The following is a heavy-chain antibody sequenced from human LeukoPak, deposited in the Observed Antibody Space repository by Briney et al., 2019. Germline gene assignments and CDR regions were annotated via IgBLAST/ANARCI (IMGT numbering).Heavy chain of an antibody. CDR2: IYYSGST. V-gene: IGHV4-59*01. D-gene: IGHD3-3*01. CDR3: ARGGYDFWSGSKNWFDP. Sequence: SETLSLTCTVSGGSISSYYWSWIRQPPGKGREWSGYIYYSGSTNYNPSLKSRVTISVDTSKNQFSLKLSSVTAADTAVYYCARGGYDFWSGSKNWFDPWGQGTLVTVSS. J-gene: IGHJ5*02. CDR1: GGSISSYY.